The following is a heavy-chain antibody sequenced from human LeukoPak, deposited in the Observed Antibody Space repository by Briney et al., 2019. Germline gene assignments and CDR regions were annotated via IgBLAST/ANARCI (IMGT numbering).Heavy chain of an antibody. V-gene: IGHV1-69*13. D-gene: IGHD3-10*01. CDR2: IIPIFGTA. CDR3: ATGLRGGPNNWFDP. Sequence: GASVKVSCKASGGTFSSYAISWVRQAPGQGLEWMGGIIPIFGTANYAQKFQGRVTITADESTSTAYMELSSLRSEDTAVYYCATGLRGGPNNWFDPWGQGTLVTVSS. J-gene: IGHJ5*02. CDR1: GGTFSSYA.